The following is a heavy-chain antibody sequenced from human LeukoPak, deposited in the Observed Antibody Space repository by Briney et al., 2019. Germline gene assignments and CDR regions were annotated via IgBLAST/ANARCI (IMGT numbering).Heavy chain of an antibody. V-gene: IGHV5-51*01. CDR2: IYPGDSDT. CDR3: ASGGYGTFDS. J-gene: IGHJ4*02. CDR1: GYTFINYW. Sequence: GESLKISCQVSGYTFINYWIGWVRQMPGKGLEWMGIIYPGDSDTRYSPSFHGQVIISADKSISTAYLQWNSLKASDTAMYYCASGGYGTFDSWGQGNLVTVSS. D-gene: IGHD5-12*01.